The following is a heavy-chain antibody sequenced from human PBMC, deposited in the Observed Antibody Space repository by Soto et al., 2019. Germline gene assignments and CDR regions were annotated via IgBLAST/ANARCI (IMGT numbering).Heavy chain of an antibody. CDR1: GGSFSGYY. CDR3: AIDSLGIAVLGTGRSKNNWFDP. CDR2: IKHSGST. J-gene: IGHJ5*02. D-gene: IGHD6-19*01. V-gene: IGHV4-34*01. Sequence: QVQLQQWGAGLLKPSETLSLTCAVYGGSFSGYYWSWIRQPPGKGLEWIGEIKHSGSTNYNPSLKSRVTISIDTSKNQFSLKLSSVTAADPAIYYCAIDSLGIAVLGTGRSKNNWFDPWGQGTLVTVSS.